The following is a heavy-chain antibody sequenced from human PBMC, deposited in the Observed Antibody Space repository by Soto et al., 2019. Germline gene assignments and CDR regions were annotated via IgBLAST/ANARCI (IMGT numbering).Heavy chain of an antibody. CDR3: AKGLCSSTSCYPFYFAF. V-gene: IGHV3-23*01. D-gene: IGHD2-2*01. J-gene: IGHJ4*02. CDR1: GFTSSNYA. Sequence: SLRLSCAASGFTSSNYALSWVRHVPGKGLEWVSSIRHSGGSAYYADSVKGRFTISRDNSESTLYLQMNSLRAEDTAVYYCAKGLCSSTSCYPFYFAFWGQGTLVTVSS. CDR2: IRHSGGSA.